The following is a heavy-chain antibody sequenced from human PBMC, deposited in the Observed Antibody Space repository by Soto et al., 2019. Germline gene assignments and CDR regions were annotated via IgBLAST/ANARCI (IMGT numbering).Heavy chain of an antibody. CDR1: GGSISSYY. CDR2: IYTSGST. D-gene: IGHD2-2*01. Sequence: PSETLSLTCTVSGGSISSYYWSWIRQPAGKGLEWIGRIYTSGSTNYNPSLKSRVTMSVDTSKNQFSLKLSSVTAADTAVSYRARGCGSTTRYVYGMDVWCQGTTVTISS. V-gene: IGHV4-4*07. CDR3: ARGCGSTTRYVYGMDV. J-gene: IGHJ6*02.